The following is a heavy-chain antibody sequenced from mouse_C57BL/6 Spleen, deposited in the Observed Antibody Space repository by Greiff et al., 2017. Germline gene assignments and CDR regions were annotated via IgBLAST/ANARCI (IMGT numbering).Heavy chain of an antibody. D-gene: IGHD3-1*01. CDR1: GYAFSSSW. CDR2: IYPGAGDT. J-gene: IGHJ1*03. V-gene: IGHV1-82*01. Sequence: VQLQQSGPELVKPGASVKISCKASGYAFSSSWLNWVKQRPGKGLEWIGRIYPGAGDTNYNGKFKGKATLTADKSSSTAYMQLSSLTSEDSAVYFCARSGDWYFDVWGTGTTVTVSS. CDR3: ARSGDWYFDV.